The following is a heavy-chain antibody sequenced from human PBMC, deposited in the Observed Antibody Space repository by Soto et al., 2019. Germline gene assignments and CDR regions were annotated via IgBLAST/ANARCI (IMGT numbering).Heavy chain of an antibody. CDR3: ASIYCSGGSCYSEWNWFDP. Sequence: SETLSLTCAVYGGSFSGYYWSWIRQAPGKGLEWIGEINHSGSTNYNPSLKSRVTISVDTSKNQFSLKLSSVTAADTAVNYCASIYCSGGSCYSEWNWFDPWGQGTLVTVSS. J-gene: IGHJ5*02. CDR1: GGSFSGYY. V-gene: IGHV4-34*01. D-gene: IGHD2-15*01. CDR2: INHSGST.